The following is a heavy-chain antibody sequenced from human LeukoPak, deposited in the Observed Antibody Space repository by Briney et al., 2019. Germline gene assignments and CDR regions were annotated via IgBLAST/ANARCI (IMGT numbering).Heavy chain of an antibody. Sequence: PGGSLRLSCAASGFIFSNYGMNWVRQAPGKGLEWVSFISSGGSTIFYADSVKGRFTISRDDAKNSLYVQMNNLRVEDTAVYYCARDENGDSDFDLWGRGTLVTVSS. D-gene: IGHD5-12*01. CDR3: ARDENGDSDFDL. CDR2: ISSGGSTI. CDR1: GFIFSNYG. J-gene: IGHJ2*01. V-gene: IGHV3-48*01.